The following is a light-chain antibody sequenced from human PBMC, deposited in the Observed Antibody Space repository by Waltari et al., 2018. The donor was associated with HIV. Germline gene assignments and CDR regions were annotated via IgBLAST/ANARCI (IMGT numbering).Light chain of an antibody. CDR2: DHN. Sequence: QSVLTQPPSVSAAPGHKVVISCSGGSSNIGNDYVSWVQQLPRTDPKLIIYDHNTRPAGIPDRLSGSWSCTSATQSITGLQRCDEADYYCGTWDTSLSAGVFGGGTKVTVL. CDR3: GTWDTSLSAGV. CDR1: SSNIGNDY. J-gene: IGLJ3*02. V-gene: IGLV1-51*01.